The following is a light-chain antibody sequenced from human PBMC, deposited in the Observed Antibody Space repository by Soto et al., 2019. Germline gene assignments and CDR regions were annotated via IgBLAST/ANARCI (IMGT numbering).Light chain of an antibody. Sequence: QSVLTQPPSVSAAPGQKVTISCSGSSSNIGNNYGSWYQQLPGTAPKLLIYDNNKRPSGIPDRFSGSKSGTSATLGITGLQTGDEADYYCGTWDSSLSAGVFGGGTKVTVL. CDR1: SSNIGNNY. J-gene: IGLJ2*01. V-gene: IGLV1-51*01. CDR2: DNN. CDR3: GTWDSSLSAGV.